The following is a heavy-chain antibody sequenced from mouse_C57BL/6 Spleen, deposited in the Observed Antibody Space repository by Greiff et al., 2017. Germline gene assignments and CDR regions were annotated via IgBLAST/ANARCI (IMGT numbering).Heavy chain of an antibody. CDR2: INPSSGYT. V-gene: IGHV1-7*01. J-gene: IGHJ2*02. CDR3: ARLGFDY. CDR1: GYTFTSYW. Sequence: QVQLQQSGAELAKPGASVKLSCKASGYTFTSYWMHWVKQRPGQGLEWIGYINPSSGYTKYNQKFKGKATLTADKSSSTAYMQLSSLTYEDSAVYYCARLGFDYWGQGTSLTVSS.